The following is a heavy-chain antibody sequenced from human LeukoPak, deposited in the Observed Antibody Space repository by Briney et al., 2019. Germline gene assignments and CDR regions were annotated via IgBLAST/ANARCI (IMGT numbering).Heavy chain of an antibody. CDR2: MNPNRGKT. V-gene: IGHV1-8*03. CDR3: ARMNYYDSSGYPNWFDP. Sequence: ASVTVSCKASGYTFTSYDINWVRQATGQGREWRGWMNPNRGKTGYAQKFQGRVTITRNPSISTAYMELSSLRSEDTAVYYCARMNYYDSSGYPNWFDPWGQGTLVTVCS. J-gene: IGHJ5*02. CDR1: GYTFTSYD. D-gene: IGHD3-22*01.